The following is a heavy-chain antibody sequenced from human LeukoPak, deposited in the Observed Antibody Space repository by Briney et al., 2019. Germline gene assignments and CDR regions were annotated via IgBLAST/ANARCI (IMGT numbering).Heavy chain of an antibody. J-gene: IGHJ4*02. Sequence: ASVKVSRKASGYTFTNCDINWVRQAPGQGLEWMGWMNPVSGKAGSAQKFQGRVTLTRDTSISTAYMEVSSLRFDDTAFYYCARGPMGTAPLYWGQGTLVTVSS. CDR1: GYTFTNCD. D-gene: IGHD1/OR15-1a*01. V-gene: IGHV1-8*01. CDR2: MNPVSGKA. CDR3: ARGPMGTAPLY.